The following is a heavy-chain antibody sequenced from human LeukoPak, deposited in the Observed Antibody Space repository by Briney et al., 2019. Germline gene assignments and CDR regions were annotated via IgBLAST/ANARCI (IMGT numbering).Heavy chain of an antibody. CDR3: ARIYVAAAGTTNWFDP. Sequence: SETLSLTCTVSGGSISSYYWSWIRQPAGKGLEWIGRIYTSGSTNYNPSLKSRVTMSVDTSKNQFSLKLSSVTAADTAVYYCARIYVAAAGTTNWFDPWGQGTLVTVSS. CDR1: GGSISSYY. D-gene: IGHD6-13*01. V-gene: IGHV4-4*07. CDR2: IYTSGST. J-gene: IGHJ5*02.